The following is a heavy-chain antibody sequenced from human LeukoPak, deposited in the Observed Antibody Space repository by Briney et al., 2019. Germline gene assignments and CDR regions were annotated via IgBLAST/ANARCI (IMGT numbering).Heavy chain of an antibody. D-gene: IGHD1-26*01. CDR1: GGSITTTNW. CDR3: TRESGAFSPFGF. V-gene: IGHV4-4*02. Sequence: SETLSLTCAVSGGSITTTNWWSWVRQPPGKGLEWIGEVHLNGATNYNPSLESRFSMSIDKSNNHLSLEVTSVTAADTAMYYCTRESGAFSPFGFWGQGTLVTVSS. J-gene: IGHJ4*02. CDR2: VHLNGAT.